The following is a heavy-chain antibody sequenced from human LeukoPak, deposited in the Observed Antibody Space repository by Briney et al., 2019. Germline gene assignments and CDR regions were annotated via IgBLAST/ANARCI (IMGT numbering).Heavy chain of an antibody. J-gene: IGHJ6*02. CDR1: GYTFTSYG. CDR2: ISAYNGNT. Sequence: GASVKVSCKASGYTFTSYGISWVRQAPGQGLEWMGWISAYNGNTNYAQKLQGRVTMTTDTSTSTAYMEPRSLRSDDTAVYYCARERYCSSTSCYAGNYYYYYGMDVWGQGTTVTVSS. V-gene: IGHV1-18*01. CDR3: ARERYCSSTSCYAGNYYYYYGMDV. D-gene: IGHD2-2*01.